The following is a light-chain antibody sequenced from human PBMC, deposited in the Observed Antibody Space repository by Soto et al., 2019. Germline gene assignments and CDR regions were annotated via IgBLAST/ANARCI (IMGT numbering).Light chain of an antibody. CDR1: SSDIGIYNY. J-gene: IGLJ3*02. V-gene: IGLV2-14*01. Sequence: QSALTQPASVSGSPGQSITISCTGTSSDIGIYNYVSWYQQHPDKAPKLVICEVSNRPSGVSSRFSGSKSGNTASLTISVLRAEDADYYYCTSFTTTNIWVFGGGTKLTVL. CDR3: TSFTTTNIWV. CDR2: EVS.